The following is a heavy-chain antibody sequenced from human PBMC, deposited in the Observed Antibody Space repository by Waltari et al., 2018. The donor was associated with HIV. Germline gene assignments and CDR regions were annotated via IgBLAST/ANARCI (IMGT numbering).Heavy chain of an antibody. CDR3: ARSPPATYYYDSSGYYIH. J-gene: IGHJ4*02. D-gene: IGHD3-22*01. CDR1: GGSISSSSYY. CDR2: IYYSGST. Sequence: QLQLQESGPGLVKPSETLSLTCTVSGGSISSSSYYWGWIRQPPGKGLEWIGSIYYSGSTYYNPSLKSRVTISVDTSKNQFSLKLSSVTAADTAVYYCARSPPATYYYDSSGYYIHWGQGTLVTVSS. V-gene: IGHV4-39*01.